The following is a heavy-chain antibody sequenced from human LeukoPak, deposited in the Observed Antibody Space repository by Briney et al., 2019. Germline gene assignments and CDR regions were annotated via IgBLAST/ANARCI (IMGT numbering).Heavy chain of an antibody. CDR1: GFTFSSYW. CDR3: ARDYGGSSPFDY. Sequence: QPGGSLRLSCAASGFTFSSYWMTWVRQAPGKGLEWVSYISSSGSTIYYADSVKGRFTISRDNAKNSLYLQMNSLRAEDTAVYYCARDYGGSSPFDYWGQGTLVTVSS. D-gene: IGHD4-23*01. CDR2: ISSSGSTI. V-gene: IGHV3-48*04. J-gene: IGHJ4*02.